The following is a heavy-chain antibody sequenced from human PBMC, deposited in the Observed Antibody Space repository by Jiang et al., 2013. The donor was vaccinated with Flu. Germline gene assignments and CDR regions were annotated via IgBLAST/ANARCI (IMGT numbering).Heavy chain of an antibody. CDR1: GGSVSSGRYY. D-gene: IGHD3-9*01. CDR3: ARGGDILTGYYKGWLDS. Sequence: GLVKPSQTLSLTCTVSGGSVSSGRYYWSWIRQPAGKGLEWIGRIYTTGSTNYVPSLKSRVTISIDKSKNQFFLELSSVTAADSAVYYCARGGDILTGYYKGWLDSWGQGTLVTVSS. V-gene: IGHV4-61*02. CDR2: IYTTGST. J-gene: IGHJ5*01.